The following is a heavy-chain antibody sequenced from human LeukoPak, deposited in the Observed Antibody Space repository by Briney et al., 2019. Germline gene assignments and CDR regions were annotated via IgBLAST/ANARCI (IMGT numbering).Heavy chain of an antibody. D-gene: IGHD2-15*01. Sequence: GASVKVSCKASGGTFSSYAISWVRQAPGQGLEWMGRIIPILGIANYAQKFQGRVTITADKSTSTAYMELSSLRSEDTAVYYCARDHHVVAAGGQLRYFDYWGQGTLVTVSS. J-gene: IGHJ4*02. CDR2: IIPILGIA. V-gene: IGHV1-69*04. CDR3: ARDHHVVAAGGQLRYFDY. CDR1: GGTFSSYA.